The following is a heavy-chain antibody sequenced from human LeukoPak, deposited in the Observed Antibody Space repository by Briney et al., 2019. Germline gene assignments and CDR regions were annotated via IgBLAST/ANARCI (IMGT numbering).Heavy chain of an antibody. J-gene: IGHJ4*02. CDR3: AIRYDSSSFDY. V-gene: IGHV4-39*01. D-gene: IGHD3-22*01. CDR2: IYYSGST. CDR1: GGSISSSSYY. Sequence: SETLSLTCTVSGGSISSSSYYWGWIRQPPGKGLEWIGSIYYSGSTYYNPSLKSRVTISVDTSKNQFSLKLSSVTAADTAVYYCAIRYDSSSFDYWGQGTLVTVSS.